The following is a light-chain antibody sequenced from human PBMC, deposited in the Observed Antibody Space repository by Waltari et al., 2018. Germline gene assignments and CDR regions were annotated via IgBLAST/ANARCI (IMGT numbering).Light chain of an antibody. J-gene: IGKJ4*01. V-gene: IGKV3-11*01. CDR1: QTVGSY. CDR2: DVS. CDR3: QQRKYWPPLT. Sequence: DIVLTQSPATLSLSPGERATLSCRASQTVGSYLAWYQHKPGQPPRLIIYDVSNRAPGIPAGFSGSGSGTDFTLTISSLEPEDSAVYFCQQRKYWPPLTFGGGTKLMIK.